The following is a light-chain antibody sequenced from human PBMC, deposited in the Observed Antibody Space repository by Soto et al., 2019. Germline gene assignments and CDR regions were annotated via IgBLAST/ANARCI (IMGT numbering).Light chain of an antibody. CDR1: QSIYKW. CDR3: QQADSFPLS. J-gene: IGKJ4*01. CDR2: AAS. V-gene: IGKV1-12*01. Sequence: DIQMTQSPSSVSASIGDRVTISCRASQSIYKWLVWYQQKPGKAPKLLIYAASSLQSGVPSRFSGSGYGTDFALTICSLQPEDFATYYCQQADSFPLSFGGGTKVEI.